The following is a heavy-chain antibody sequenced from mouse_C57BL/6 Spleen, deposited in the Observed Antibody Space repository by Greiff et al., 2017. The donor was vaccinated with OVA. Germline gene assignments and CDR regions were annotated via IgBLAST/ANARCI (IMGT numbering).Heavy chain of an antibody. CDR3: ARGGYGYDWFAY. V-gene: IGHV5-4*03. CDR1: GFTFSSYA. J-gene: IGHJ3*01. Sequence: EVMLVESGGGLVKPGGSLKLSCAASGFTFSSYAMSWVRQTPEKRLEWVATISDGGSYTYYPDNVKGRFTISRDNAKNNLYLQMSHLKSEDTAMYYCARGGYGYDWFAYWGQGTLVTVSA. CDR2: ISDGGSYT. D-gene: IGHD2-2*01.